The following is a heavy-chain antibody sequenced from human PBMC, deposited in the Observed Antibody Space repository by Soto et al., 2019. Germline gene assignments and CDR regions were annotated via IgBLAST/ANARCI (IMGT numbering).Heavy chain of an antibody. CDR1: GFTFNIYW. CDR2: IKQDGSDK. V-gene: IGHV3-7*01. Sequence: GGSLRLSCAASGFTFNIYWMSWVRQAPGKGLEWVANIKQDGSDKYYVDSVKGRFTISRDNTKNSLYLQMNSLGVDDTAVYYCARGGRPDIWGQGTMVTVSS. J-gene: IGHJ3*02. D-gene: IGHD3-10*01. CDR3: ARGGRPDI.